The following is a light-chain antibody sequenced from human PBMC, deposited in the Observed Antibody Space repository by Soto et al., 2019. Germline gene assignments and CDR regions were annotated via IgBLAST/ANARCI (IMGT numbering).Light chain of an antibody. Sequence: IVLTQSPGTLSLTPGERATLSCRASQSVRSNFLAWYQQKPGQAPRLLIYGASNRATGIPDRFSGSGSGTDFTLTINRLEPEDFALYYCQQYGSSPPTFGQGTKV. CDR1: QSVRSNF. CDR2: GAS. J-gene: IGKJ1*01. CDR3: QQYGSSPPT. V-gene: IGKV3-20*01.